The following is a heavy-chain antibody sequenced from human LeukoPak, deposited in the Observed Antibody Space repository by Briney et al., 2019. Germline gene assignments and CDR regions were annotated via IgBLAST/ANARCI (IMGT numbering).Heavy chain of an antibody. CDR3: AKGPKGHYDILPGYYKIHYFDY. CDR2: IFPSGGEI. J-gene: IGHJ4*02. D-gene: IGHD3-9*01. Sequence: GGSLRLSCAASGFTFSTFAMIWVRQPPGKGLEWVSSIFPSGGEIHYADSVKGRFTISRDNSKNTLYLQMNSLRAEDTAVYYCAKGPKGHYDILPGYYKIHYFDYWGQGTLVTVSS. V-gene: IGHV3-23*01. CDR1: GFTFSTFA.